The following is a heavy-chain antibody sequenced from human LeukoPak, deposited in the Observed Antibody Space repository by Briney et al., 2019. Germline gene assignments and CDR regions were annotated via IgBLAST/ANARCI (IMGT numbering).Heavy chain of an antibody. CDR2: ISYDGSNK. D-gene: IGHD2-15*01. Sequence: GGSLRLSCAASGFTFSSCAMHWVRQAPGKGLEWVAVISYDGSNKYYADSVKGRFTISRDNSKNTLYLQMNSLRAEDTAMYYCARVAPYDYWGQGTLVTVSS. CDR3: ARVAPYDY. CDR1: GFTFSSCA. V-gene: IGHV3-30-3*01. J-gene: IGHJ4*02.